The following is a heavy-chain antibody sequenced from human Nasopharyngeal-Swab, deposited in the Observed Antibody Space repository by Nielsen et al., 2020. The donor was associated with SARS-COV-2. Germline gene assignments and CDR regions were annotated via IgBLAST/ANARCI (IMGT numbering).Heavy chain of an antibody. Sequence: SETLSLTCTVSGGSISSGDYYWSWIRQPPGKGLEWIGYIYYSGSTYYNPSLKSRVTISVDKSKNQFSLKLSSVTAADTAVYYCARVKREWLGIYYYYMDVWGKGTTVTVSS. V-gene: IGHV4-30-4*01. CDR3: ARVKREWLGIYYYYMDV. J-gene: IGHJ6*03. CDR1: GGSISSGDYY. D-gene: IGHD6-19*01. CDR2: IYYSGST.